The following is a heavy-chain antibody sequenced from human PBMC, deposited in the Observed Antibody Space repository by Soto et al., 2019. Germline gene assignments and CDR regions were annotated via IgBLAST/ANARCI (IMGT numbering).Heavy chain of an antibody. V-gene: IGHV3-48*03. J-gene: IGHJ6*02. D-gene: IGHD6-19*01. Sequence: EVQLVESGGGLVQPGGSLRLSCAASGFTFSSYEMNWVRQAPGKGLEWVSYISSSGSTIYYADSVKGRFTISRDNAKHARYLHMNSTRAEDTAVYYCASLVISGWDDYYSVMDVWGQGTTVT. CDR3: ASLVISGWDDYYSVMDV. CDR1: GFTFSSYE. CDR2: ISSSGSTI.